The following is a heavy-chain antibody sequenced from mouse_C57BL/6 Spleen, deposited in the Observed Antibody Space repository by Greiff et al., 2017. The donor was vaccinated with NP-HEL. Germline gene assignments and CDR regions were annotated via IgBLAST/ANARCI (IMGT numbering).Heavy chain of an antibody. D-gene: IGHD1-1*01. J-gene: IGHJ4*01. V-gene: IGHV1-81*01. CDR3: AKTVNYYAMDY. CDR1: GYTFTSYG. CDR2: IYPRSGNT. Sequence: QVQLQQSGAELARPGASVKLSCKASGYTFTSYGISWVKQRTGQGLEWIGEIYPRSGNTYYNEKFKGKATLTADKSSSTAYMEVRSLTSEDSAVYFCAKTVNYYAMDYWGQGTSVTVSS.